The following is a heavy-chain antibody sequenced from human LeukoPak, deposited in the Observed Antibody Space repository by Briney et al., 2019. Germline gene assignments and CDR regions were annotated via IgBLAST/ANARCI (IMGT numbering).Heavy chain of an antibody. D-gene: IGHD5-12*01. V-gene: IGHV3-9*01. Sequence: GGSLRLSCAASGFTFDDYAMHWVRQAPGKGLEWVSGISWNSGSIGYADSVKGRSTISRDNAKNSLYLQMNSLRAEDTAVYYCARVSSGYGPTDYWGQGTLVTVSS. CDR3: ARVSSGYGPTDY. CDR2: ISWNSGSI. CDR1: GFTFDDYA. J-gene: IGHJ4*02.